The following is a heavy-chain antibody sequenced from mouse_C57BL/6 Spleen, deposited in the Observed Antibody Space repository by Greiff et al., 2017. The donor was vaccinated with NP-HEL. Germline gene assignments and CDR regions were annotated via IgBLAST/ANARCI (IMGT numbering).Heavy chain of an antibody. Sequence: EVQRVESGGGLVQPGGSLKLSCAASGFTFSDYGMHWVRQAPEKGLEWVAYISSGSSTIYYADTVKGRFTISRDNAKNTLFLQMTSLRSEDTAMYYCARSFITTEVYFDYWGQGTTLTVSS. J-gene: IGHJ2*01. CDR1: GFTFSDYG. CDR3: ARSFITTEVYFDY. V-gene: IGHV5-17*01. D-gene: IGHD1-1*01. CDR2: ISSGSSTI.